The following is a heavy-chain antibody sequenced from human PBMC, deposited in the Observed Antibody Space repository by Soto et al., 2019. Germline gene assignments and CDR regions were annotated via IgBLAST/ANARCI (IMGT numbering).Heavy chain of an antibody. Sequence: SETLSLTCAVYGGSFSGYYWSWIRQPPGKGLEWIGEINHSGSTNYNPSLKSRVTISVDTSKNQFSLKLSSVTAADTAVYYCARGVTGFRGVIHTPYFDYWGQRSLVPVSA. CDR3: ARGVTGFRGVIHTPYFDY. CDR2: INHSGST. D-gene: IGHD3-16*02. J-gene: IGHJ4*02. V-gene: IGHV4-34*01. CDR1: GGSFSGYY.